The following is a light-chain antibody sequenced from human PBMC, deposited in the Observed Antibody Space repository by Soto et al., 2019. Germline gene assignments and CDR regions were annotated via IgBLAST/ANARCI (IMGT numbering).Light chain of an antibody. J-gene: IGKJ4*01. CDR2: AAS. CDR3: QPANSFPLT. V-gene: IGKV1-12*01. CDR1: QGISSW. Sequence: DIQMTQSPSSVSSSVGDRVTITCRASQGISSWLAWYQQKPGKAPKLLIYAASSLQSGVPSRFXXXGSGXXXXXXXXXXXXXXFATYYCQPANSFPLTFGGXTKVEIK.